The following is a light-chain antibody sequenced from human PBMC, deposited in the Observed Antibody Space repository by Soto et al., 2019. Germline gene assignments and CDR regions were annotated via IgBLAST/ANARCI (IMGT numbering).Light chain of an antibody. V-gene: IGKV3-20*01. CDR1: QSVSSSY. J-gene: IGKJ4*02. CDR3: RQEGTLPVK. Sequence: EIVLTPSPGTLSLSPCERASLSFSASQSVSSSYLAWYQQKPGQAPRLLIYGASSRATGIPARFSGSGSGRELARSVGRVGPGALSEYLWRQEGTLPVKFGGGTRVEIK. CDR2: GAS.